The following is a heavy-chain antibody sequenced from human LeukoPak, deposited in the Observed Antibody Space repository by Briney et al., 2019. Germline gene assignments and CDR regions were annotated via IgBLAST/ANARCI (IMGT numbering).Heavy chain of an antibody. CDR1: GGSISSYY. CDR3: ARRNSGAWFDP. V-gene: IGHV4-59*01. D-gene: IGHD2/OR15-2a*01. CDR2: IYYSGTT. Sequence: SETLSLTCTVSGGSISSYYWSWIRQPPGKGLEWIGYIYYSGTTNYNPSLKSRVTISVDTSKNQFSLKLSSMTAADTAVYYYARRNSGAWFDPWGQGTLVTVSS. J-gene: IGHJ5*02.